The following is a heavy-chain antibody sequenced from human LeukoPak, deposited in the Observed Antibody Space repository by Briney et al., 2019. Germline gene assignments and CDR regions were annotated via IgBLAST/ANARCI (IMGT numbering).Heavy chain of an antibody. Sequence: GGSLRLSCAASGFTFDDYAMHWVRQAPGKGLEWVSGISYNSDTIAYADSVKGRFTISRDNAKNSLYLQMNSLRAEDTALYYCAKDYCGGDCYSGWYLALWAVAPWSLYPQ. J-gene: IGHJ2*01. V-gene: IGHV3-9*01. CDR3: AKDYCGGDCYSGWYLAL. CDR2: ISYNSDTI. D-gene: IGHD2-21*02. CDR1: GFTFDDYA.